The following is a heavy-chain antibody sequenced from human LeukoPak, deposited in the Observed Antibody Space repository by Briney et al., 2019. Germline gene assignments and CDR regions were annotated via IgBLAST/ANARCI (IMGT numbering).Heavy chain of an antibody. Sequence: SETLSLTCAVYGGSFSGYYWSWIRQPPGKGLEWIGEINHSGSTNYNPSLKSRVTISVDTSKNQFSLKLSSATAADTAVYYCARETTVVTPGRSDVFDIWGQGTMVTVSS. CDR1: GGSFSGYY. D-gene: IGHD4-23*01. J-gene: IGHJ3*02. CDR3: ARETTVVTPGRSDVFDI. V-gene: IGHV4-34*01. CDR2: INHSGST.